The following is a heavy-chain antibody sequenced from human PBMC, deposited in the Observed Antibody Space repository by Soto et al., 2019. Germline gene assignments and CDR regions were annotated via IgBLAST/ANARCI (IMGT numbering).Heavy chain of an antibody. CDR2: IYYSGST. Sequence: SETLSLTCTVSGGSISSGDYYWSWIRQPPGKGLEWIGYIYYSGSTYYNPSLKSRVTISVDTSKNQFSLKLSSVTAADTAVYYCASRIRKVRGRISGMDVWGQGTTVTVSS. CDR1: GGSISSGDYY. CDR3: ASRIRKVRGRISGMDV. D-gene: IGHD3-10*01. J-gene: IGHJ6*02. V-gene: IGHV4-30-4*01.